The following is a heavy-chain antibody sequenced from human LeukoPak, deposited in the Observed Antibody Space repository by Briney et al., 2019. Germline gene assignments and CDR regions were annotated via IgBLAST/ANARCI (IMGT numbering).Heavy chain of an antibody. J-gene: IGHJ4*02. Sequence: GGSLRLSCAASGFTFSTYAVNWVRQAPGKGLEWVSTISGSGDSTYYADSVKGRFTISRDNSKNTLYLQMNSLRAEDTAVYYCAAIAVGDYWGQGTLVTVSS. V-gene: IGHV3-23*01. CDR3: AAIAVGDY. CDR2: ISGSGDST. D-gene: IGHD6-19*01. CDR1: GFTFSTYA.